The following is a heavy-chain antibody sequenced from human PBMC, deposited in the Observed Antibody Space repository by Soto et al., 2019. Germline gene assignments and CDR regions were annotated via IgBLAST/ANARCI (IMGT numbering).Heavy chain of an antibody. CDR3: ARSDGYNKIEY. CDR2: ISFDGTNT. Sequence: GGSLRLSCAASGFSFSDSAMHWDHQAPGKGLKWVTVISFDGTNTYYAVSVKGRFAIYRDNYKNTLYLQMSSLRTEDTAVYYCARSDGYNKIEYWGQGTLVTVSS. V-gene: IGHV3-30*09. J-gene: IGHJ4*02. D-gene: IGHD6-25*01. CDR1: GFSFSDSA.